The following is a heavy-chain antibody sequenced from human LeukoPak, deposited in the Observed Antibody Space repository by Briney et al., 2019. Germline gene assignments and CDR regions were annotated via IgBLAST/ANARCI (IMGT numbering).Heavy chain of an antibody. V-gene: IGHV3-7*01. CDR3: ARWRWLQSEFDY. J-gene: IGHJ4*02. CDR2: IKEDGREK. CDR1: GFTFSSHS. D-gene: IGHD5-24*01. Sequence: PGGSLRLSCAASGFTFSSHSMSWVRQAPGKGLEWVAYIKEDGREKEHVDSVKGRFTISRDNAKNSLYLQMNTLRADDTAVYYCARWRWLQSEFDYWGQGTLVTVSS.